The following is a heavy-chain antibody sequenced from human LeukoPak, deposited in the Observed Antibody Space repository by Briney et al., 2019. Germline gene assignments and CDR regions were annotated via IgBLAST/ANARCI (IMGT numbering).Heavy chain of an antibody. D-gene: IGHD3-3*01. V-gene: IGHV1-8*01. J-gene: IGHJ5*02. CDR2: MNPNSGNT. CDR1: GYTFTSYD. CDR3: ARVVTYYDFWSGYSWFDP. Sequence: GASVKVSCKASGYTFTSYDINWVRQATGQGLEWMGWMNPNSGNTGYAQKFQGRVTMTRNTSISTAYMELRSLRSEDTAVYYCARVVTYYDFWSGYSWFDPWGRGTLVTVSS.